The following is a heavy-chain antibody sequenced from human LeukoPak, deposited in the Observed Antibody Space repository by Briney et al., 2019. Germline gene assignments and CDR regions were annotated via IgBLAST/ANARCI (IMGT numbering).Heavy chain of an antibody. J-gene: IGHJ3*02. CDR1: GLPLKHAG. CDR3: PTFGVFVLTAFDM. D-gene: IGHD3-9*01. Sequence: PGGPLTLLCAPCGLPLKHAGMMWVPQAPGRGVEGVGRIKSKSESGTIDDAAPVKGRLTISKDDSKNMLYLQMNSLKAEDTAVYYCPTFGVFVLTAFDMCGQGTMVTVSS. CDR2: IKSKSESGTI. V-gene: IGHV3-15*01.